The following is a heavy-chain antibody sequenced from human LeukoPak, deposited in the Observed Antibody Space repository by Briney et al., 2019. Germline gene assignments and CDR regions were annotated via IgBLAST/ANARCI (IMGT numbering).Heavy chain of an antibody. V-gene: IGHV4-59*08. CDR1: RGSISSHH. Sequence: SETLSLTPTLSRGSISSHHRSSIRQPPRKRLEWIWHIYCSGSTNYTPSLKSRVTISVDASKNQFSLKLTSVTAADTAVYYCARHLDIAASGTFDYWGQGTLVTVSS. CDR2: IYCSGST. CDR3: ARHLDIAASGTFDY. D-gene: IGHD6-13*01. J-gene: IGHJ4*02.